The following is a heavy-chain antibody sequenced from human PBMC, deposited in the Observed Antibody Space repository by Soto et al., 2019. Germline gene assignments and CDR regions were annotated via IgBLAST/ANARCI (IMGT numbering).Heavy chain of an antibody. V-gene: IGHV1-18*03. D-gene: IGHD3-3*01. CDR3: ARGGGYDFWSGYVWLDP. J-gene: IGHJ5*02. Sequence: ASVKVSCRTSGFIFRSYGSSWVRQAPEQGLEWMGWISAYNGNTNYAQKLPGSVTMTTATSTSTAYMELRSLRSADMAVYYCARGGGYDFWSGYVWLDPWGQGTLVTVSS. CDR1: GFIFRSYG. CDR2: ISAYNGNT.